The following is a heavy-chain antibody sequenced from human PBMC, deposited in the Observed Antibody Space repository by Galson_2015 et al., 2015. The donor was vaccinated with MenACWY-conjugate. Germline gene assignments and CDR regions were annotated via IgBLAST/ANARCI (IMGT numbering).Heavy chain of an antibody. CDR3: TTDILCAYHLPPRGMYFFYSLQL. D-gene: IGHD2/OR15-2a*01. CDR1: GFNFTDAW. J-gene: IGHJ6*02. V-gene: IGHV3-15*01. Sequence: SLRLSCAASGFNFTDAWMTWVRQAPGKGLEWVGRLKSKSDGGTADFAATVKGRFSISRDDSRKTLYLQMNSLKTDDTAVYYCTTDILCAYHLPPRGMYFFYSLQLSGQAT. CDR2: LKSKSDGGTA.